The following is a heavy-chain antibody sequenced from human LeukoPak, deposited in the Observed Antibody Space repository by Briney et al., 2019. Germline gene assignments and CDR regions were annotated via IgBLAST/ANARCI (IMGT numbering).Heavy chain of an antibody. CDR3: ASLNGDLNLADY. J-gene: IGHJ4*02. V-gene: IGHV4-34*01. Sequence: PSETLSLTCAVYGGSFSGYYWSWIRQPPGKGLEWIGEINHSGSTNYNPSLKSRVTISVDTSKNQFSLKLSSVTAADTAVYYCASLNGDLNLADYWGQGTLVTVSS. CDR2: INHSGST. CDR1: GGSFSGYY. D-gene: IGHD3-10*01.